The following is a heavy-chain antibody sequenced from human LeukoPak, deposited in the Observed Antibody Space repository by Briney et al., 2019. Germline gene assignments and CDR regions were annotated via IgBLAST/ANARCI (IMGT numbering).Heavy chain of an antibody. CDR1: GFLLNTSGVG. V-gene: IGHV2-5*01. Sequence: SAPTLVNPTQTLTLTCTFSGFLLNTSGVGVGWIRQPPGKALGWLALIYWNDDMTYSPSLKSRLTITKDTSINQVVLTMNNRDPVDTATYYCAHSYGIGLRYFDWLFLDHWGQGTLVSVSS. J-gene: IGHJ4*02. D-gene: IGHD3-9*01. CDR2: IYWNDDM. CDR3: AHSYGIGLRYFDWLFLDH.